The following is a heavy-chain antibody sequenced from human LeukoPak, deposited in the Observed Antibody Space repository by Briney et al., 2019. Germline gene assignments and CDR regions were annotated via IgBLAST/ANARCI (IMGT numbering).Heavy chain of an antibody. Sequence: SETLSLTCTVSGGSISNYYWSWIRQPPGKELEWIGYIYYSGSTNYNPSLKSRVTISVDTSKNQFSLKLSSVTAADTAVYYYASHVSYAFDIWGQGTMVTVSS. CDR2: IYYSGST. CDR1: GGSISNYY. CDR3: ASHVSYAFDI. J-gene: IGHJ3*02. V-gene: IGHV4-59*01.